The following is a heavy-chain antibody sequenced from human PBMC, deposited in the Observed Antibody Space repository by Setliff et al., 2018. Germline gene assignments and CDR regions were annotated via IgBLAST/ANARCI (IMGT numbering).Heavy chain of an antibody. V-gene: IGHV4-61*09. CDR3: AKGGTYRYFDY. D-gene: IGHD2-15*01. J-gene: IGHJ4*02. Sequence: SETLSLTCTVSGGSISSGSYYWSWIRQPAWKGLEWIVHIYTSGSTNYNPSLKSRVTISVDTSKNQFSLKLTSVTAADTAVYFCAKGGTYRYFDYWGQGTLVTVSS. CDR2: IYTSGST. CDR1: GGSISSGSYY.